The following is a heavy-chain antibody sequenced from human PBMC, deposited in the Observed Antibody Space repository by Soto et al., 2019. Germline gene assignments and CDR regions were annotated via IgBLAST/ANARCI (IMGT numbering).Heavy chain of an antibody. J-gene: IGHJ4*02. Sequence: QGQLQQWGAGLLKPSETLSLTCAVYSGSFSGYYWSWIRQSPGKGLEWIGDSNHSGNTNYNPSLKSRVTMSVDRSKNQFSLKLSSVTAADTAVYYCARAGKYECAAAAAWGQGTLVTVSP. CDR2: SNHSGNT. D-gene: IGHD6-13*01. CDR1: SGSFSGYY. V-gene: IGHV4-34*01. CDR3: ARAGKYECAAAAA.